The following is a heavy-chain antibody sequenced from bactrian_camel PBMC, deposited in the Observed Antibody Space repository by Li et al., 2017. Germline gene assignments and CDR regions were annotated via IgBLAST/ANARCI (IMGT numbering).Heavy chain of an antibody. CDR2: IDTEGST. Sequence: VQLVESGGGSVQPGGSLRLSCAASVDTRTLKCMGWFRQAPGKKREGVAGIDTEGSTNYADSVKGRFIISKDRAQATLYLQMNNLTSEDTAMYYCATEERSLIGEPCKNAQMTRPMDYWGKGTQVTVS. CDR1: VDTRTLKC. V-gene: IGHV3S53*01. D-gene: IGHD1*01. J-gene: IGHJ7*01.